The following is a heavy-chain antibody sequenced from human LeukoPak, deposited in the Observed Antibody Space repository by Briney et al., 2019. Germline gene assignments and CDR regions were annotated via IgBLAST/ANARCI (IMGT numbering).Heavy chain of an antibody. CDR1: GFTFGDYA. Sequence: GGSLRLSCTASGFTFGDYAMSWVRQAPGKGLEWVGFIRSKAYGGSTEYAAFVKGRFTISRDDSKSIAYLQMNSLKTEDTAVYYCTRDIVVVPAAIYYYYYYGMDVWGKGTTVTVSS. V-gene: IGHV3-49*04. CDR2: IRSKAYGGST. D-gene: IGHD2-2*01. CDR3: TRDIVVVPAAIYYYYYYGMDV. J-gene: IGHJ6*04.